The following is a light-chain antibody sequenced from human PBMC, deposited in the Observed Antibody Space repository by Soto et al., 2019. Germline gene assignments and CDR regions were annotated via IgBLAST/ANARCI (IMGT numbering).Light chain of an antibody. CDR1: QSIRRW. Sequence: IQMTQSPSTLSASVGNRVPITCRASQSIRRWLAWSPQNPGEAPKLLFDEASRVESGVPTRFSGRGAGAEFPPTSSRLQADYFATYCWQQYNRYPWTFGQGTKVDIK. CDR3: QQYNRYPWT. J-gene: IGKJ1*01. V-gene: IGKV1-5*03. CDR2: EAS.